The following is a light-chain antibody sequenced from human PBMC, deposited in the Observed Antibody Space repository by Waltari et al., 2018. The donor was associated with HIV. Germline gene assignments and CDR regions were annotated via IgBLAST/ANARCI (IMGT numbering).Light chain of an antibody. CDR1: SSNIGSNF. J-gene: IGLJ2*01. CDR3: AAWTDSRYVV. V-gene: IGLV1-47*01. Sequence: QSMLTQPPSASGAPGQRVTISCSGSSSNIGSNFVYWYQQLPGTAPKLLIYRNNQRPSGVPDRFSGSKSGTSASLAISGLRSEDEADYYCAAWTDSRYVVFGGGTKLTVL. CDR2: RNN.